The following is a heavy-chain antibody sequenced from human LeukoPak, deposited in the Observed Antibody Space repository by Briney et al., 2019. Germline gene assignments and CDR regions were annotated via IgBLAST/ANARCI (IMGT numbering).Heavy chain of an antibody. CDR3: ASGSGSYRTPYYYMDV. V-gene: IGHV3-53*01. D-gene: IGHD3-10*01. CDR1: GFTVSSNY. CDR2: ICSGGST. J-gene: IGHJ6*03. Sequence: GGSLRLSCVASGFTVSSNYMSWVRQAPGKGLEWVSVICSGGSTYYADSVKGRFTISRDNSKNTLYLQMNSLRAEDTAVYYCASGSGSYRTPYYYMDVWGTGTTVTVSS.